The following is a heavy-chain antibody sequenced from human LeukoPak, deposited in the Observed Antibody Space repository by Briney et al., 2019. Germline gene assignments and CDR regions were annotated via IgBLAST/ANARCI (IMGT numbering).Heavy chain of an antibody. J-gene: IGHJ4*02. CDR3: ARDSGTGWNY. V-gene: IGHV3-7*01. Sequence: GGSLTLSCAASGFTFSSYWMTWVRQAPGKGLEWVASIKQDGSDKYYVDSVKGRFTISRDNAKKSVYLQMNSLRVEDTAVFYCARDSGTGWNYWGQGTLVTVSS. CDR2: IKQDGSDK. D-gene: IGHD3/OR15-3a*01. CDR1: GFTFSSYW.